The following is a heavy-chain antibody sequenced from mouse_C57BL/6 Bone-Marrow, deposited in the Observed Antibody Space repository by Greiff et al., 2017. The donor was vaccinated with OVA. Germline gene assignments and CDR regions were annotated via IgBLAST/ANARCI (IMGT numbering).Heavy chain of an antibody. J-gene: IGHJ2*01. V-gene: IGHV14-4*01. D-gene: IGHD2-5*01. CDR3: TLYYSNYFD. CDR2: LDPENGDT. CDR1: GFNIKDDY. Sequence: EVRLQESGAELERPGASVKLSCTASGFNIKDDYMHWVKQRPEQGLEWIGWLDPENGDTEYASKVQGKATITADTSSNTAYLQLSSLTAEDTAVYYCTLYYSNYFDWGQGTTLTVSS.